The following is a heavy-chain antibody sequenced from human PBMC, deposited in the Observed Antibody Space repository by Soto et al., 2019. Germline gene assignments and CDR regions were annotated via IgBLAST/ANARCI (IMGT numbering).Heavy chain of an antibody. D-gene: IGHD2-2*01. CDR2: INHSGST. CDR1: GGSFSGYY. Sequence: LPETLSLTCAVYGGSFSGYYWSWIRQPPGKGLEWIGEINHSGSTNYNPSLKSRVTISVDTSKNQFSLKLSSVTAADTAVYYCASKVPGQSAGARGWFDPWGQGTLVTVSS. V-gene: IGHV4-34*01. J-gene: IGHJ5*02. CDR3: ASKVPGQSAGARGWFDP.